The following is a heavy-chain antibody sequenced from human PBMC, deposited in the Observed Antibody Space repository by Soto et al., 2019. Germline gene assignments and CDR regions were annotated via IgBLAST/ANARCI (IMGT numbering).Heavy chain of an antibody. V-gene: IGHV4-39*07. J-gene: IGHJ5*02. D-gene: IGHD6-19*01. CDR1: GGSISSSSYY. CDR3: ARRLGGQWLSNNWFDP. Sequence: SETLSLTCTVSGGSISSSSYYWGWIRQPPGKGLEWIGSIYYSGSTYYNPSLKSRVTISVDTSKNQFSLKLSSVTAADTAVYYCARRLGGQWLSNNWFDPWGQGTLVTVSS. CDR2: IYYSGST.